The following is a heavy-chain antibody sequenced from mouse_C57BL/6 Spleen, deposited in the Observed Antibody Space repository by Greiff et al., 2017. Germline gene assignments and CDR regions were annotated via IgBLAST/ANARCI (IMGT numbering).Heavy chain of an antibody. CDR2: IYPGSGNT. CDR3: ARPTYYYGSLYAMDY. Sequence: QVQLQQSGAELVRPGASVKLSCKASGYTFTDYYINWVKQRPGQGLEWIARIYPGSGNTYYNEKFKGKATLTAEKSSSTAYMQLSSLTSEDSAVYFCARPTYYYGSLYAMDYWSQGTSVTVSS. V-gene: IGHV1-76*01. D-gene: IGHD1-1*01. CDR1: GYTFTDYY. J-gene: IGHJ4*01.